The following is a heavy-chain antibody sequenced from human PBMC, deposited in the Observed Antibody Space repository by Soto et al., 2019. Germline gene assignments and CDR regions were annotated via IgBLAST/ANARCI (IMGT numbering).Heavy chain of an antibody. CDR1: GGSFSGYY. Sequence: SETLSLTCAVYGGSFSGYYCIWIRQSPGKGLEWIGEINHSGSTNYNPSLKSRVTISVDTSKNQFSLKLSSVTAADTGVYYCARGEVGASTGFDYWGQGIMVTV. CDR3: ARGEVGASTGFDY. J-gene: IGHJ4*02. D-gene: IGHD1-26*01. CDR2: INHSGST. V-gene: IGHV4-34*01.